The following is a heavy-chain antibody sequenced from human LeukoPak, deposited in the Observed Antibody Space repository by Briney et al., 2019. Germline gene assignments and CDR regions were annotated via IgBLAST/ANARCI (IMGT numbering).Heavy chain of an antibody. CDR1: GYTLTELS. Sequence: SCKVSGYTLTELSMHWVRQAPGKGLEWVAVIWYDGSNKYYADSVKGRFTISRDNSKNTLYLQMNSLRAEDTAVYYCARDSVTTGSFDYWGQGTLVTVSS. D-gene: IGHD4-17*01. CDR2: IWYDGSNK. J-gene: IGHJ4*02. CDR3: ARDSVTTGSFDY. V-gene: IGHV3-33*01.